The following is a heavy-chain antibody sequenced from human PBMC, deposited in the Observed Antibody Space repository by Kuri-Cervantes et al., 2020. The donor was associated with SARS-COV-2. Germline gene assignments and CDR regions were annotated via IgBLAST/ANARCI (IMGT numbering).Heavy chain of an antibody. V-gene: IGHV4-39*01. J-gene: IGHJ5*02. CDR2: IYYSGST. Sequence: SETLSLTCTVSGGSISSSSYYWGWIRQPPGKGLEWIGSIYYSGSTYYNPSLKSRVTISVDTSKNQFSLKLSSVTAADTAVNYCARQMMSSITIFGVVITRNWFDPWGQGTLVTVSS. CDR3: ARQMMSSITIFGVVITRNWFDP. D-gene: IGHD3-3*01. CDR1: GGSISSSSYY.